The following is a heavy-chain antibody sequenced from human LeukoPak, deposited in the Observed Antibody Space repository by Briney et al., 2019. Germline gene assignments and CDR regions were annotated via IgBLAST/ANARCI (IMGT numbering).Heavy chain of an antibody. Sequence: GGSLRLSCAASGFTFSSYAMSWVRQAPGKGLEWVSAISGSGGSTYYADSVKGRFTISRDNSKNTLYLQMNSLRAEDTAVYYCAKPNHKQQLVRDSYDYWGQGTLVTVSS. J-gene: IGHJ4*02. V-gene: IGHV3-23*01. CDR2: ISGSGGST. D-gene: IGHD6-13*01. CDR1: GFTFSSYA. CDR3: AKPNHKQQLVRDSYDY.